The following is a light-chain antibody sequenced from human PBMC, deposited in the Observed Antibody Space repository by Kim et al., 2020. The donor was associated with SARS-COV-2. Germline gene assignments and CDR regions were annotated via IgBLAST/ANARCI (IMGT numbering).Light chain of an antibody. CDR2: NDA. J-gene: IGLJ3*02. CDR3: QVWDTSSDHWV. V-gene: IGLV3-21*04. Sequence: APSETTTITCEGNNIRSKNVHWYRQKPGQAPVVVIYNDADRPSGIPERLSGSNSGNTATLTISRVEGGDEADYYCQVWDTSSDHWVFGGGTQLTVL. CDR1: NIRSKN.